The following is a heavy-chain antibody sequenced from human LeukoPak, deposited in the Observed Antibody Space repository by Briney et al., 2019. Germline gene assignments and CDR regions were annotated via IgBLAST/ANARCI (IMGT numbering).Heavy chain of an antibody. D-gene: IGHD6-13*01. V-gene: IGHV1-69*13. CDR3: ARGVAAALVTSWFDP. CDR2: IIPIFGTA. J-gene: IGHJ5*02. Sequence: ASVKVSCKASGGTFSSYAISWVRQAPGQGLEWMGGIIPIFGTANYAQKFQSRVTITADESTSTAYMELSSLRSEDTAVYYCARGVAAALVTSWFDPWGQGTLVTVSS. CDR1: GGTFSSYA.